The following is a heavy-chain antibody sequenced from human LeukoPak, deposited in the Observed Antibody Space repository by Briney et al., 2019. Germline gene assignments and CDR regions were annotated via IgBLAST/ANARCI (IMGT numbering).Heavy chain of an antibody. CDR2: ISSSGSTI. V-gene: IGHV3-11*01. J-gene: IGHJ4*02. CDR1: GFTFSDYY. CDR3: SRRGFTVTTYFDY. Sequence: GGSLRLSCAASGFTFSDYYMSWIRQAPGKGLEWVSYISSSGSTIYYADSVKGRFTISRDNAKNSLYLQMNSLRAEDTAVYYCSRRGFTVTTYFDYWGQGTLVTVSS. D-gene: IGHD4-17*01.